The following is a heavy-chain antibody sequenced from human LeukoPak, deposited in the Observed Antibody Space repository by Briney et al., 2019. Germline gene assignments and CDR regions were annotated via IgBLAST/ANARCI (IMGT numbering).Heavy chain of an antibody. CDR1: GGSISSYY. CDR3: ARNYDFWSGHYYYYYLDV. J-gene: IGHJ6*03. CDR2: IYNSGST. V-gene: IGHV4-4*08. Sequence: SETLSLTCTVSGGSISSYYWSWMRQAPGKGLEWIGYIYNSGSTHYNPSLKSRVTISVDTSKNQFSLKLSSVTAADTAVYYCARNYDFWSGHYYYYYLDVWGKGTTVTVSS. D-gene: IGHD3-3*01.